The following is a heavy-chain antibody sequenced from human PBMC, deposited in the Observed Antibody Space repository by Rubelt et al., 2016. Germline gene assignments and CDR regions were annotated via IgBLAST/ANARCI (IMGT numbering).Heavy chain of an antibody. CDR3: SRGRSSSWYYFDC. Sequence: AMSWFRPAPGKELEWVGFIRSKTYGGTTEYAASVKGRFTISRDDSKSIAFLQMNSLKTEDTAVYYCSRGRSSSWYYFDCWGQGTLVTVSS. CDR1: A. D-gene: IGHD6-13*01. J-gene: IGHJ4*02. V-gene: IGHV3-49*03. CDR2: IRSKTYGGTT.